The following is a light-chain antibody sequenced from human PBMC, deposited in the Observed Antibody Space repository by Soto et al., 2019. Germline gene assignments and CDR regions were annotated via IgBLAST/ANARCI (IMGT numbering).Light chain of an antibody. V-gene: IGLV1-44*01. CDR1: SSNIGSSN. J-gene: IGLJ1*01. Sequence: QSVLTQPPSASGTPGQRVTISCSGSSSNIGSSNVNWYQQLPGTAPKLLIYTNNQRPSGVPDRFSGSKSGTSASLAISGLQSEDEADYYCISYTSDDVRYVFGTGTKVTVL. CDR2: TNN. CDR3: ISYTSDDVRYV.